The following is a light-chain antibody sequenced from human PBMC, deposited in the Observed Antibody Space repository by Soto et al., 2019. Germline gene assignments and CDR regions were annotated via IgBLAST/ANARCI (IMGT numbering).Light chain of an antibody. Sequence: DIQMTQSPYSLSASVGYRVTIACRASETVSTYVNWYQQKPGRAPKLLIYGASNLQSGVPSRFSGSGYGTEFTLTISNLQPEDVATYYCQKYNTAQLTCGGGTKVDIK. J-gene: IGKJ4*01. CDR3: QKYNTAQLT. V-gene: IGKV1-39*01. CDR2: GAS. CDR1: ETVSTY.